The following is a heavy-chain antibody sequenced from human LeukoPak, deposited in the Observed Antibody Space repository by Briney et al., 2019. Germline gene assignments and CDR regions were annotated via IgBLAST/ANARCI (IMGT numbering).Heavy chain of an antibody. Sequence: GGSLRLSCAASGFTFNDYAMYWVRQSPGRGLEWVALIRDEGSDTYHADSVKGRFTISRDNSKNTVFLRMNSLRGEDSAIYYCAKSDGHGTGYGFHIWGQGTMVTVSS. D-gene: IGHD6-19*01. CDR2: IRDEGSDT. CDR3: AKSDGHGTGYGFHI. CDR1: GFTFNDYA. J-gene: IGHJ3*02. V-gene: IGHV3-30*02.